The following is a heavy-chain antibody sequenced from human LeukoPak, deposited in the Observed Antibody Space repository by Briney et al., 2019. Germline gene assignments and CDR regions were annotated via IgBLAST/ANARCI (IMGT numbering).Heavy chain of an antibody. CDR1: GGTFSSYA. V-gene: IGHV1-69*01. Sequence: GASVKVSCKASGGTFSSYAISWVGQAPGQGLEWMGGIIPIFGTANYAQEFQGRVTITADESTSTAYMELSSLRSEDTAVYYCARARQYSSSPNWFDPWGQGTLVTVSS. J-gene: IGHJ5*02. D-gene: IGHD6-13*01. CDR2: IIPIFGTA. CDR3: ARARQYSSSPNWFDP.